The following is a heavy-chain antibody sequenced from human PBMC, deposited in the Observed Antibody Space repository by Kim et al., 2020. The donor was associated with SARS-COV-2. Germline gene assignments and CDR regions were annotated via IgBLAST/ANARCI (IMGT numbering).Heavy chain of an antibody. Sequence: SETLSLTCAVYGGSFSGYYWSWIRQPPGKGLEWIGEINHSGSTNYNPSLKSRVTISVDTSKNQFSLKLSSVTAADTAVYYCARRYYYDSSGYYNTRERAFDPWGQGTLVTVSS. CDR2: INHSGST. CDR3: ARRYYYDSSGYYNTRERAFDP. D-gene: IGHD3-22*01. CDR1: GGSFSGYY. J-gene: IGHJ5*02. V-gene: IGHV4-34*01.